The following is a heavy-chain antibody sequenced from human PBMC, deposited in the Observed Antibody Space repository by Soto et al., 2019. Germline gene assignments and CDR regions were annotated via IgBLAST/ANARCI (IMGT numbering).Heavy chain of an antibody. CDR3: ASGIQLWLRRINNGYSG. CDR2: IIPMFGTA. J-gene: IGHJ4*02. V-gene: IGHV1-69*12. Sequence: QVQLVQSGAEVKKPESSVKVSCKAPGGTFSTYAISWVRQAPGQGLEWMGGIIPMFGTANYAQRFHDRVTINADESTNTVYMELSSLRSEDTAVYFCASGIQLWLRRINNGYSGWGQGTLVTVSS. CDR1: GGTFSTYA. D-gene: IGHD5-18*01.